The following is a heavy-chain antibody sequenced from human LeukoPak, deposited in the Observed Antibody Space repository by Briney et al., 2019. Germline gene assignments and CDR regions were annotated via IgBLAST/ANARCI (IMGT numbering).Heavy chain of an antibody. V-gene: IGHV4-39*07. J-gene: IGHJ3*02. Sequence: SETLSLTCTVSGGSISSSSYYWGWIRQPPGKGLEWIGSIYYSGSTYYNPSLKSRVTISVDTSKNQFSLKLSSVTAADTAVYYCARGRYYDSSGYRGAFDIWGQGTMVTVSS. CDR1: GGSISSSSYY. D-gene: IGHD3-22*01. CDR2: IYYSGST. CDR3: ARGRYYDSSGYRGAFDI.